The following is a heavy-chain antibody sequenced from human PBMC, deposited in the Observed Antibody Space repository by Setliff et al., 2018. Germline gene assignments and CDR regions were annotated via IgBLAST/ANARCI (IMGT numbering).Heavy chain of an antibody. CDR2: MSHTSMI. CDR1: GFNFNSYS. CDR3: ARDGGEY. J-gene: IGHJ4*02. D-gene: IGHD3-16*01. Sequence: GSLRLSCAASGFNFNSYSMNWVRQAPGKGLEWVSYMSHTSMIYYADSVKGRFTISRDSAKNSLYLQLNSLRAEDTAMYYCARDGGEYWGQGTLVTVSS. V-gene: IGHV3-48*01.